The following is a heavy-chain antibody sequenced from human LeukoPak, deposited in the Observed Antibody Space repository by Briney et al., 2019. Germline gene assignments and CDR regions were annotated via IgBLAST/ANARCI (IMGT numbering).Heavy chain of an antibody. CDR2: ISSSSSYI. Sequence: GGSLRLSCAASGFTFSSYSMNWVRQAPGKGLEWVSSISSSSSYIYYADSVKGRITISRDNAKNSLYLQMNSLRAEDTAVYYCASVVAARRGYWGQGTLVTVSS. D-gene: IGHD6-6*01. CDR3: ASVVAARRGY. V-gene: IGHV3-21*01. J-gene: IGHJ4*02. CDR1: GFTFSSYS.